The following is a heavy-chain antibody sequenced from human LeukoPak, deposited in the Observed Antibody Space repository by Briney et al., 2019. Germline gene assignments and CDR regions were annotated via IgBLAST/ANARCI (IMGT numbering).Heavy chain of an antibody. J-gene: IGHJ5*02. CDR2: ISGSGGST. Sequence: GGSLRLSCAASGFTFSSYAMSWVRQAPGKGLEWVSAISGSGGSTYYADSVKGRFTISRDNSKNTLYLQMNSLRAEDTAVYYCAKEGIYYYDSSGYYPYNWFDPWGQGTLVTVSS. CDR3: AKEGIYYYDSSGYYPYNWFDP. D-gene: IGHD3-22*01. CDR1: GFTFSSYA. V-gene: IGHV3-23*01.